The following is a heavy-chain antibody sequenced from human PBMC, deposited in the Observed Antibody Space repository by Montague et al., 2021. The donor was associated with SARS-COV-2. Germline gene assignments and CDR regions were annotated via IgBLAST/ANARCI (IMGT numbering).Heavy chain of an antibody. CDR1: GGSITGYY. CDR2: IYVGGAV. J-gene: IGHJ3*02. CDR3: VRDHPYGGPRGAYDI. Sequence: SETLSLTCTVSGGSITGYYWSWLRRSPGKGLEWIAYIYVGGAVSYNPSLGSRVAISTDTSKNQLSLKVNSVTAADTAVYYCVRDHPYGGPRGAYDIWGQGTVVTVSS. D-gene: IGHD4-23*01. V-gene: IGHV4-59*01.